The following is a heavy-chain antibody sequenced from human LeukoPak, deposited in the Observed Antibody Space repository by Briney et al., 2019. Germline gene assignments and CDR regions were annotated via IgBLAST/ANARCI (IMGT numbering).Heavy chain of an antibody. J-gene: IGHJ4*02. V-gene: IGHV7-4-1*02. D-gene: IGHD3-22*01. CDR2: INTNTGNP. Sequence: ASVKVSCKASGYTFTSYAMSWVRQAPGQGLEWMGWINTNTGNPTYAQGFTGRFVFSLDTSVSAAYLQISSLKAEDTAVYYCARANYYDSSGYTPHLGYWGQGTLVTVSS. CDR1: GYTFTSYA. CDR3: ARANYYDSSGYTPHLGY.